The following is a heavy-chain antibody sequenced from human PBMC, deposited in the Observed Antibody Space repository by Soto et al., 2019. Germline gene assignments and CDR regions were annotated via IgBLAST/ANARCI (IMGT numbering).Heavy chain of an antibody. CDR3: ARVESSVTFDY. J-gene: IGHJ4*02. CDR2: IYYNGTT. Sequence: QLQLQESGPGLVKPSQNLSLTCTVSGGSISRGGYFWSWIRQHPGKGLEWIGYIYYNGTTYYNPSLKSRLTISVDTSKNQFSLNLMSVTAADTALYYCARVESSVTFDYWGQGTLVTVSS. D-gene: IGHD4-17*01. V-gene: IGHV4-31*03. CDR1: GGSISRGGYF.